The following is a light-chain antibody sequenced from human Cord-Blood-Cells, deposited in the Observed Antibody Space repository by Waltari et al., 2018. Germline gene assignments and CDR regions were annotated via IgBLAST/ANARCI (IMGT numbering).Light chain of an antibody. CDR3: AAWDDSLNGWV. Sequence: QSVLTQPPSASGTPGQRVPISCSGSSSNIGSNTAKWYQQLPGTAPKLLIYSNNQRPSGVPDRFSGSKSGTSASLAISGLQSEDEADYYCAAWDDSLNGWVFGGGTKLTVL. V-gene: IGLV1-44*01. CDR2: SNN. J-gene: IGLJ3*02. CDR1: SSNIGSNT.